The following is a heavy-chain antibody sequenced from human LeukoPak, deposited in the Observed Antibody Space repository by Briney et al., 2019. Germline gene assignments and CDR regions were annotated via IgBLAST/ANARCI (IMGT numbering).Heavy chain of an antibody. V-gene: IGHV1-8*01. CDR1: GYTFTSYD. CDR2: MNPNSGNT. CDR3: ARGDLYYYDSSGYYDY. Sequence: ASVKVSCKASGYTFTSYDINWVRQATGQGLEWMGWMNPNSGNTGYAQRFQGRVTMTRNTSITTAYMELSSLRSEDTAVYYCARGDLYYYDSSGYYDYWGQGTLVTVSS. D-gene: IGHD3-22*01. J-gene: IGHJ4*02.